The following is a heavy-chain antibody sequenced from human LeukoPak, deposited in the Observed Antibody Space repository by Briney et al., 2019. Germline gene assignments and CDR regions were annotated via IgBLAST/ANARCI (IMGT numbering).Heavy chain of an antibody. J-gene: IGHJ4*02. V-gene: IGHV3-74*01. CDR2: INSDGSST. Sequence: GGSLRLSCAASGLTFSSYWMYWVRQAPGKGLVWVSRINSDGSSTSYADSVKGRFTISRDNAKNTLYLQMNSLRAEDTAVYYCAKLMGYDFWSGYRFDYWGQGTLVIVSS. CDR1: GLTFSSYW. CDR3: AKLMGYDFWSGYRFDY. D-gene: IGHD3-3*01.